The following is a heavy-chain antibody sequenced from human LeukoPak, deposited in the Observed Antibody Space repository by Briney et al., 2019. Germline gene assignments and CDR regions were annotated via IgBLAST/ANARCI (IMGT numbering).Heavy chain of an antibody. CDR1: GGSISSSSYY. CDR2: IYYSGST. Sequence: PSETLSLTRTVSGGSISSSSYYWGWIRQPPGKGLEWIGSIYYSGSTYYNPSLKSRVTISVDTSKNQFSLKLSSVTAADTAVYYCARRRPNLYYYDSSGYYDVWGQGTMVTVSS. CDR3: ARRRPNLYYYDSSGYYDV. V-gene: IGHV4-39*01. D-gene: IGHD3-22*01. J-gene: IGHJ3*01.